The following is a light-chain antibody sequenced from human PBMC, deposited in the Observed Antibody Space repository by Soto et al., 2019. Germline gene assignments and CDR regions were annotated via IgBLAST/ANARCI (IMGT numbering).Light chain of an antibody. J-gene: IGKJ1*01. V-gene: IGKV3-15*01. CDR1: QSVSSN. CDR3: XXYNKWPLT. CDR2: AVS. Sequence: EIMMTQSPGTLSASPGERATLSCRASQSVSSNLAWYQQKPGQAPRLLIYAVSTRATGIPARFSGSGSGTXXXXXXXXXXXXXXXVXYCXXYNKWPLTFGQGTKVEIK.